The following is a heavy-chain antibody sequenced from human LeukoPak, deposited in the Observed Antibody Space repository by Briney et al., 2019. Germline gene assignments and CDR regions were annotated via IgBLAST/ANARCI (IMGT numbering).Heavy chain of an antibody. CDR1: GYTFTGYY. V-gene: IGHV1-2*02. CDR3: ARDIGRYGVDWAFDI. D-gene: IGHD4-17*01. Sequence: GASVKVSCKASGYTFTGYYMHWVRQAPGQGLEWMGWINPNSGGTNYAQKFQGRVTMTRDTSISTAYMELSRLRSDDTAVYYCARDIGRYGVDWAFDIWGQGTMVIVSS. CDR2: INPNSGGT. J-gene: IGHJ3*02.